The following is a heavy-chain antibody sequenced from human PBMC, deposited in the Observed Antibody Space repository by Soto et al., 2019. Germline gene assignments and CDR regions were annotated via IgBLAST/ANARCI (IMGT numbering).Heavy chain of an antibody. CDR1: EFTFSNYA. Sequence: EVQLLESGGGLVQPGGSLRLSCAASEFTFSNYAMNWVRQAPGKGLEGVSTISGSGDSTYYADSVKGRFTISRDNPKTTLYPQMDSLRAEDTAVYYLAKSGDFGVYFYYVAVGGKGTTVTVSS. CDR3: AKSGDFGVYFYYVAV. J-gene: IGHJ6*03. V-gene: IGHV3-23*01. D-gene: IGHD4-17*01. CDR2: ISGSGDST.